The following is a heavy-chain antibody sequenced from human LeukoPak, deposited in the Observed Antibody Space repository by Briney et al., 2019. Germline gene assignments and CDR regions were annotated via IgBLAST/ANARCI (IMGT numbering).Heavy chain of an antibody. CDR2: IYYSGST. J-gene: IGHJ4*02. CDR3: ASGSEEVATLAY. CDR1: GDSISSGTHY. D-gene: IGHD5-12*01. V-gene: IGHV4-31*03. Sequence: PSQTLSLTCSVSGDSISSGTHYWSWTRQHPEKGLEWIGYIYYSGSTYYNPSLKSRVTISVDTSKNQFSLKLSSVTAADTAVYYCASGSEEVATLAYWGQGTLVTVSS.